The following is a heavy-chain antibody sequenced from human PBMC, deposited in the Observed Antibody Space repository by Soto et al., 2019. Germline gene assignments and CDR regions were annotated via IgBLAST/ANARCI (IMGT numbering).Heavy chain of an antibody. CDR1: GYTFTYYA. V-gene: IGHV1-18*01. J-gene: IGHJ4*02. CDR3: ATNPSGGGYCTNGVCYPSQDFDY. D-gene: IGHD2-8*01. CDR2: ISAYNCNT. Sequence: APVKVSCKTSGYTFTYYALHWVRQAPGQGLEWMGWISAYNCNTNYAQKLRGRVTMTTDTSTSTAYMELRSLRSEDTAVYYCATNPSGGGYCTNGVCYPSQDFDYWAQRTLVTVSS.